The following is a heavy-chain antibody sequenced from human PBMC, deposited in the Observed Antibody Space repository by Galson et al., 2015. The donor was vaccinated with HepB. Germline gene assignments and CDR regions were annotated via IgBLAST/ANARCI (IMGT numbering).Heavy chain of an antibody. CDR1: GGTFSSYA. J-gene: IGHJ6*02. CDR2: IIPIFGTA. D-gene: IGHD6-13*01. Sequence: SVKVSCKASGGTFSSYAIGWVRQAPGQGLEWMGGIIPIFGTANYAQKFQGRVTITADESTSTAYIELSSLRSEDTAVYYCARDPVYSSTPYYYGMDVWGQGTTVTVSS. CDR3: ARDPVYSSTPYYYGMDV. V-gene: IGHV1-69*13.